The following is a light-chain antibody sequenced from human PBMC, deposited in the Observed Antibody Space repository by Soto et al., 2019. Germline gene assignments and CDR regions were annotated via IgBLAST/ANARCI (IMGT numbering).Light chain of an antibody. V-gene: IGLV4-69*01. CDR1: SGHSSYS. J-gene: IGLJ3*02. CDR3: QTWGTGIGV. Sequence: QLVLTQSPSASDSLGASVKLTCTLSSGHSSYSIAWHQQQPEKGPRYLMKLNSDGSHSKGAGIPDRFSGSSSGAERYLTISSLQSEDEAEYYCQTWGTGIGVFGGGTKLTVL. CDR2: LNSDGSH.